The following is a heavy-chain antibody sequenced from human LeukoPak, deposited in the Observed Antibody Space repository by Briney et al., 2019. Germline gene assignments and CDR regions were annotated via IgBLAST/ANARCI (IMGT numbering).Heavy chain of an antibody. V-gene: IGHV3-23*01. J-gene: IGHJ6*02. CDR1: GFTFSSYA. Sequence: GASLRLSCAASGFTFSSYAMSWVRQAPGKGLEWVPAISGSGGSTYYADSVKGRFTISRDNSKNTLYLQMNSLRAEDTAVYYCAKSNSGWYYYYGMDVWGQGTTVTVSS. D-gene: IGHD6-19*01. CDR2: ISGSGGST. CDR3: AKSNSGWYYYYGMDV.